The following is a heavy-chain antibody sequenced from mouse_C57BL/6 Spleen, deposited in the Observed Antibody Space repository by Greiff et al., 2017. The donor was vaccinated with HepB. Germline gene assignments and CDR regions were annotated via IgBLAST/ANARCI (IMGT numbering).Heavy chain of an antibody. V-gene: IGHV1-64*01. D-gene: IGHD1-1*01. CDR1: GYTFTSYW. Sequence: VQLQQPGAELVKPGASVKLSCKASGYTFTSYWMHWVKQRPGQGLEWIGMIHPNSGSTNYNEKFKSKATLTVDKSSSTAYMQLSSLTSEDSAVYYCARGVHYYGSSHYYAMDYWGQGTSVTVSS. CDR3: ARGVHYYGSSHYYAMDY. J-gene: IGHJ4*01. CDR2: IHPNSGST.